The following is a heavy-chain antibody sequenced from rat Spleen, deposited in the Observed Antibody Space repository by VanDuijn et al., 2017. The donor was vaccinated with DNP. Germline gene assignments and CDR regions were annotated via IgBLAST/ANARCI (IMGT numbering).Heavy chain of an antibody. CDR3: ARSPETSYIYFPWAY. V-gene: IGHV2-41*01. CDR1: GFSLTSYG. Sequence: QVQLKESGPGLVQPSQTLSLTCTVSGFSLTSYGVSWVRQPPGKGLEWMGVIWNNGGTRYNSGLKSRLSITKDTSKSQVFLKMHSLQIEDTATYYWARSPETSYIYFPWAYWGQGTLVTVSS. CDR2: IWNNGGT. J-gene: IGHJ3*01. D-gene: IGHD1-2*01.